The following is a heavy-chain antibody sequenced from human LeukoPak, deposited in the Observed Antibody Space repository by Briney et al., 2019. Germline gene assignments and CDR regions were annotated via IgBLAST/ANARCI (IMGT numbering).Heavy chain of an antibody. J-gene: IGHJ4*02. D-gene: IGHD3-9*01. CDR2: IWYDGSNK. CDR1: GFTFSSYG. Sequence: PGRSLRLSCAASGFTFSSYGMPWVRQAPGKGLEWVAVIWYDGSNKYYADSVKGRFTISRDNSKNTLYLQMNSLRAEDTAVYYCARGPQYYDILTGYLYWGQGTLVTVSS. V-gene: IGHV3-33*01. CDR3: ARGPQYYDILTGYLY.